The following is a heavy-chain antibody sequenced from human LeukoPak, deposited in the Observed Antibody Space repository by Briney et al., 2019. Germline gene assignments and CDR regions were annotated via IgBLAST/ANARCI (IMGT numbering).Heavy chain of an antibody. CDR1: GFTFTNYW. CDR2: IKQEGSEE. Sequence: PGGSLRLSCVASGFTFTNYWMSWVRQVPGKGLEWVANIKQEGSEELYADSVRGRYTISRDNAKNSLYLQMNSLRAEDTAVYHCARGYSYGLAPFDYWGQGTLVSVSS. D-gene: IGHD5-18*01. V-gene: IGHV3-7*01. CDR3: ARGYSYGLAPFDY. J-gene: IGHJ4*02.